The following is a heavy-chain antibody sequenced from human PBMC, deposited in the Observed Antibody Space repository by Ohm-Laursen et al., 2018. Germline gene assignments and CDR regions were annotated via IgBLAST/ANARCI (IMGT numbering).Heavy chain of an antibody. CDR3: AKDKRGKAARGMDV. D-gene: IGHD7-27*01. V-gene: IGHV3-30*18. CDR2: ISYDGSNK. CDR1: GFTFSSYG. J-gene: IGHJ6*02. Sequence: SLRLSCTASGFTFSSYGMHWVRQAPGKGLEWVAVISYDGSNKYYADSVKGRFTISRDNSKNTLYLQMNSLRAEDTAVYYCAKDKRGKAARGMDVWGQGTTVTVSS.